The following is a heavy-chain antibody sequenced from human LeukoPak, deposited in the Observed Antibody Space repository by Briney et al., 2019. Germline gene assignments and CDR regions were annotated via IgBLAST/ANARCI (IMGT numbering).Heavy chain of an antibody. J-gene: IGHJ4*02. CDR2: INPSGGST. D-gene: IGHD1-26*01. CDR1: GYTCTSYG. Sequence: ASVKVSCKASGYTCTSYGISWVRQAPGQGLEWMGIINPSGGSTSYAQKFQGRVTMTRDMSTSTVYMELSSLRSEDTAVYYCARALATWEPLEGYWGQGTLVTVSS. CDR3: ARALATWEPLEGY. V-gene: IGHV1-46*01.